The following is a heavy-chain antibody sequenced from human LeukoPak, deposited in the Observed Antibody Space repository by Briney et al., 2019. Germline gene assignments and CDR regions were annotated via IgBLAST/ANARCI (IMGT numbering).Heavy chain of an antibody. D-gene: IGHD3-10*01. Sequence: ASVKVSCKASGYSFSSYGISWVRQAPGQGLEWMGWISGHNGNTKSAQKFQGRVTMTADTSTTIAYMELTSLRSEDSGVYFCAAGGIYSLLDYWGQGTLVTVSS. CDR3: AAGGIYSLLDY. J-gene: IGHJ4*02. CDR2: ISGHNGNT. V-gene: IGHV1-18*01. CDR1: GYSFSSYG.